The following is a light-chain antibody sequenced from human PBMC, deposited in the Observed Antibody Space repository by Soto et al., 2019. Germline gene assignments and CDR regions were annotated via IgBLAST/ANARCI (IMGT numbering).Light chain of an antibody. J-gene: IGKJ1*01. CDR3: HQRQSWPRT. Sequence: EILLTQSPATLSSFPGDRVTLSCRASQYINTRLAWYQHRPGQAPRLLIYQTSLRDAGIPARFSASGSGTDFTLTISEVQPEDFSLYYCHQRQSWPRTFGQGTKVDIK. CDR2: QTS. V-gene: IGKV3-11*01. CDR1: QYINTR.